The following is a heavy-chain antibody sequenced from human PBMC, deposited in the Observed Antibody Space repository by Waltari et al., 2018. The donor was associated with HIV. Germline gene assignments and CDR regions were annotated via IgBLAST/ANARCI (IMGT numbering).Heavy chain of an antibody. CDR3: ARGAKAGPYYHYYLDV. CDR2: ISGSGGVT. Sequence: EMQLAESGGGLLQPGESLRLSCVASGFTFRTSDMNWNRTPPEKGLEWISTISGSGGVTNYAASVKGRFTVSRDNSQNTLYLQMTTLRADDTATYYCARGAKAGPYYHYYLDVWGKGTTVTVS. D-gene: IGHD6-13*01. CDR1: GFTFRTSD. J-gene: IGHJ6*03. V-gene: IGHV3-23*04.